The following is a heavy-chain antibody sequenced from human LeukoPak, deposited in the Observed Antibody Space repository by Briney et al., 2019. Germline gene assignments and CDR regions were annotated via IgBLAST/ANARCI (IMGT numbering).Heavy chain of an antibody. J-gene: IGHJ3*02. CDR2: IRQDGNEK. V-gene: IGHV3-7*01. D-gene: IGHD2-15*01. CDR1: GFTFNTYW. CDR3: ARPLGYCSGGSCFPFDI. Sequence: GGSLRLSCAASGFTFNTYWMSWVRQAPGKRLEWVANIRQDGNEKYYVDSVKGRFTISRDNAKNSLYLQMNSLRAEDTAVYFCARPLGYCSGGSCFPFDIWGQGTVVTVSS.